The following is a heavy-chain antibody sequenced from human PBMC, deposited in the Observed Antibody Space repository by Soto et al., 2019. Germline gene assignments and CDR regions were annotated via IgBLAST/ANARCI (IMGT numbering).Heavy chain of an antibody. CDR2: ILDDGNNK. CDR3: ARDDEGGSYCDLGS. Sequence: QVQLVESGGGVVQPGRSLRLSCAASGFTFSNYIMHWVRQAPGKGLEWVAFILDDGNNKYYADSVKGRFTISRDNSKNTLYLQMNSLRTEDTAVYYCARDDEGGSYCDLGSWGQGTLVTVSS. CDR1: GFTFSNYI. J-gene: IGHJ4*02. V-gene: IGHV3-30-3*01. D-gene: IGHD3-10*01.